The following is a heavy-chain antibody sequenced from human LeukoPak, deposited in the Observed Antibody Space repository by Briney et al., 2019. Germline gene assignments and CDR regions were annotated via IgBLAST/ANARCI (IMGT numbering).Heavy chain of an antibody. V-gene: IGHV3-7*03. J-gene: IGHJ5*02. CDR3: ASTDDFWDDYFPTWFDP. Sequence: GGSLRLPCAASGFTFSSYWMSWVRQAPGKGLEWVADIKQDGSEKNYVDSVKGRFSISRDNGKNVLYLQMNYLRPEDTGTYFCASTDDFWDDYFPTWFDPWGQGTLVTVSS. D-gene: IGHD3-3*01. CDR2: IKQDGSEK. CDR1: GFTFSSYW.